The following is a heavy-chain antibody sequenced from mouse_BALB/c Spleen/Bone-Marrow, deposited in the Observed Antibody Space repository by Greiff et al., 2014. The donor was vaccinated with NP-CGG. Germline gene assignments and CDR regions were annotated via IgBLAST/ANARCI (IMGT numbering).Heavy chain of an antibody. CDR1: GYTFTSYV. V-gene: IGHV1-14*01. D-gene: IGHD1-1*01. CDR2: INPFNDGT. Sequence: EVQLVESGPELVKPGTSVKMSCKASGYTFTSYVIHWVKQKPGQGLEWIGYINPFNDGTKYNEKFKDKATLTSDKSSNTAYMELSSLTSEDSADYYCARTGNYYGSSFDYWGQGTTLTVSS. J-gene: IGHJ2*01. CDR3: ARTGNYYGSSFDY.